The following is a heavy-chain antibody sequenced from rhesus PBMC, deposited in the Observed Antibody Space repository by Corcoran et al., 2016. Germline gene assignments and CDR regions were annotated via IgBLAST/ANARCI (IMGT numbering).Heavy chain of an antibody. CDR1: GYTFTSYY. J-gene: IGHJ4*01. CDR2: INPSNGNT. V-gene: IGHV1S9*01. Sequence: QVQLVQSGAEVKKPGASVNLSCTASGYTFTSYYINWVSQAPEQVLEWMGWINPSNGNTGYAQKFQGRVTMTRDTSTSTAYMELSSLRSEDTAVYYCTRSTSGSGSYYGPYYFDYWGQGVLVTVSS. CDR3: TRSTSGSGSYYGPYYFDY. D-gene: IGHD3-16*01.